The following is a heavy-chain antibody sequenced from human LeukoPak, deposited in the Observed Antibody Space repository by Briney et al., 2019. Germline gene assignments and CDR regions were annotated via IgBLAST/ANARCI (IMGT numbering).Heavy chain of an antibody. J-gene: IGHJ4*02. CDR1: GFTFSSYS. V-gene: IGHV3-21*01. Sequence: EGSLRLSCAASGFTFSSYSMNWVRQAPGKGLEWVSSISSSSSYIYYADSVKGRFTISRDNAKNSLYLQMNSLRAEDTAVYYCARVPRGFLDYWGQGTLVTVSS. CDR3: ARVPRGFLDY. CDR2: ISSSSSYI.